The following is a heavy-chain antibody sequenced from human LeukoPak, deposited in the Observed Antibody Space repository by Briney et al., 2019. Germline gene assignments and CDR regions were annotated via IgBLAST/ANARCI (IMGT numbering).Heavy chain of an antibody. Sequence: GGSLRLSCAASGFTFSSYAMSWVRQAPGKGLEWVSAISGSGGSTYYADSVKGRFTISRDNSKNTLYLQMNSLRAEDTAVYYCAKGRYTLYYYDSSGFDYWGQGTLVTVSS. J-gene: IGHJ4*02. D-gene: IGHD3-22*01. CDR3: AKGRYTLYYYDSSGFDY. V-gene: IGHV3-23*01. CDR2: ISGSGGST. CDR1: GFTFSSYA.